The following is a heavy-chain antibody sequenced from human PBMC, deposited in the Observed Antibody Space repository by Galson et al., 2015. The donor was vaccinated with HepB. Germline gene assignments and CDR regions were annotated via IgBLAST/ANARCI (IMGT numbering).Heavy chain of an antibody. J-gene: IGHJ3*02. D-gene: IGHD4-17*01. V-gene: IGHV1-69*04. CDR1: GGTFSSYT. CDR2: IIPILGIA. CDR3: AREKGYGDYVEGAFDI. Sequence: SVKVSCKASGGTFSSYTISWVRQAPGQGLEWMGRIIPILGIANYAQKFQGRVTITADKSTSTAYMELSSLRSEDTAVYYCAREKGYGDYVEGAFDIWGQGTMVTVSS.